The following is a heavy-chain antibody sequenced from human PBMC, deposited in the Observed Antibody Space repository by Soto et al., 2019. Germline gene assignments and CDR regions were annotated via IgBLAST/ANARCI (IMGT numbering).Heavy chain of an antibody. CDR2: FDPSGVAT. J-gene: IGHJ3*02. V-gene: IGHV1-46*01. CDR1: GYTFTSYF. D-gene: IGHD3-10*01. Sequence: VDSVKVSCKASGYTFTSYFIHWVRQAPGQGLEWMGVFDPSGVATNSAQKFQGRLTMTRDTSTSTVYMDLTSLGSDDTALYYCARVSHGALDIWGQGTLVTVSS. CDR3: ARVSHGALDI.